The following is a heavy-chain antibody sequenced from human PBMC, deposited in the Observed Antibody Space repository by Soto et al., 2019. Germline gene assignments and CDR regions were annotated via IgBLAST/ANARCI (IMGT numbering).Heavy chain of an antibody. D-gene: IGHD2-15*01. CDR1: GYSFDTFG. J-gene: IGHJ2*01. CDR2: ISIEKGDT. Sequence: QVPVVQSGAEVKKPGASVKVACKASGYSFDTFGMIWVRQAPGQGLEWMGWISIEKGDTNSAQKFQDRVTMTTDTSTSTAYMALRSLTSDDTAVYYCARCYCSVGSCFTCWHFDLWGRGTLVTVSS. CDR3: ARCYCSVGSCFTCWHFDL. V-gene: IGHV1-18*01.